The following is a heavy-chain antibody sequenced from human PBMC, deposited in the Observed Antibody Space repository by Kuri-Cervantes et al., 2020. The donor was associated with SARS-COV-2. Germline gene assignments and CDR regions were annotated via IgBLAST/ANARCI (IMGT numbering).Heavy chain of an antibody. CDR3: ARGGYYGSGWFDP. CDR2: ISSSSSYI. J-gene: IGHJ5*02. V-gene: IGHV3-21*01. CDR1: GFTFSSYS. D-gene: IGHD3-10*01. Sequence: GESLKISCTASGFTFSSYSMNWVRQAPGKGLEWVSSISSSSSYIYYADSVKGRFTISRDNAKNSLYLQMNSLRAEDTAVYYCARGGYYGSGWFDPWGQGTLVTVSS.